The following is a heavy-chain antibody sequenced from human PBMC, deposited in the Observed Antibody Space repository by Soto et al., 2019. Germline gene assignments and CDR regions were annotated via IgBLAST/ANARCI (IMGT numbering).Heavy chain of an antibody. CDR2: LYYSGKT. CDR3: ASRFDY. V-gene: IGHV4-39*01. Sequence: QLQLQESGPGLVKPSETLSITCTVSGGSISNSNYHWGWIRQPPRKGLEWIGSLYYSGKTYYNPSLKSRVTIPVDTSKNQFSLNLSSVTAADPAVFYCASRFDYWGHGIPVTVSS. J-gene: IGHJ4*01. CDR1: GGSISNSNYH.